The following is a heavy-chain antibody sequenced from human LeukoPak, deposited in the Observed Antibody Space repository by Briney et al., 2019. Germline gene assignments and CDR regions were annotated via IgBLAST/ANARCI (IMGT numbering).Heavy chain of an antibody. J-gene: IGHJ4*02. Sequence: GGSLRLSCAASGFIFRDYHIHWVRQAPGKGLEWVSSISSSAGYMYYADSVKGRFTISRDNAKNSLYLQMNTLRAEDTAVYYCAREDGYCSGGNCYSYFDSWGQGTLVTVSS. V-gene: IGHV3-21*01. CDR1: GFIFRDYH. CDR2: ISSSAGYM. D-gene: IGHD2-15*01. CDR3: AREDGYCSGGNCYSYFDS.